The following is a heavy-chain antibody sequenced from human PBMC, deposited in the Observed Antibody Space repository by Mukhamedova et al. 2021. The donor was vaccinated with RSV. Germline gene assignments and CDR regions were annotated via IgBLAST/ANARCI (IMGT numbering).Heavy chain of an antibody. V-gene: IGHV3-48*03. CDR3: ARPGIAVAEGALDI. Sequence: AEYMGGRFTISRDNAKNSLYLQMNSLRAEDTAVYYCARPGIAVAEGALDIWGQGTMVTVSS. J-gene: IGHJ3*02. D-gene: IGHD6-19*01.